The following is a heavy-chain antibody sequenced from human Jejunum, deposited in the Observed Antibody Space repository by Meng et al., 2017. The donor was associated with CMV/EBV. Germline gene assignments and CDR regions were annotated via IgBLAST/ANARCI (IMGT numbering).Heavy chain of an antibody. CDR3: VRTGCSSSSCYDY. J-gene: IGHJ4*02. Sequence: QGQLVQSGAEVKKPGASMKVSCKASGYSFTTYAMHWVRQAPGQRLEWMGWINAGNGNTKYSEKFQSRVNITRDTAASTAYMELSSLRSEDTAVYYCVRTGCSSSSCYDYWGQGTLVTVSS. D-gene: IGHD2-2*01. CDR1: GYSFTTYA. V-gene: IGHV1-3*01. CDR2: INAGNGNT.